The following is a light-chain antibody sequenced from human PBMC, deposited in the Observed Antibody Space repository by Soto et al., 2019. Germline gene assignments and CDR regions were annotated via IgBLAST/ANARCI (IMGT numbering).Light chain of an antibody. CDR2: DAS. CDR3: QQYEDLPLT. V-gene: IGKV1-33*01. CDR1: QDISNY. Sequence: DIQMTQSPSSLSASVGDSVTITCQASQDISNYLNWYQQKPGKAPKLLIFDASNVETGVPSRFSGSGSGTDFNFTIHSLQPEDAATYYCQQYEDLPLTFGGGTKVGIK. J-gene: IGKJ4*01.